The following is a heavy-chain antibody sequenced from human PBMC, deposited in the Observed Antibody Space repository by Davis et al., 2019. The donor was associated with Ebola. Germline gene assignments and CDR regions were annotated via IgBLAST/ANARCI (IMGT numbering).Heavy chain of an antibody. CDR3: ARQGRGYSYGYGHYNWFDP. J-gene: IGHJ5*02. CDR2: IYYSGST. D-gene: IGHD5-18*01. V-gene: IGHV4-39*01. Sequence: SETLSLTCTVSGGSISSSSYYWGWIRQPPGKGLEWIGSIYYSGSTYYNPSLKSRVTIYVDTSKNQFSLKLSSVTAADTAVYYCARQGRGYSYGYGHYNWFDPWGQGTLVTVSS. CDR1: GGSISSSSYY.